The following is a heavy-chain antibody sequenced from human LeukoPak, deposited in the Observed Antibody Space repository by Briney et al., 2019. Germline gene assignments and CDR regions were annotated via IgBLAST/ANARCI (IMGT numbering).Heavy chain of an antibody. CDR2: FYTSGST. J-gene: IGHJ3*02. Sequence: PSETLSLTCTVSGGSISSYYWSWIRQPAGKGLEWIGRFYTSGSTNYNPPLKSRVIISVDTSKNQFSLKLNSVTAADTAMYYCARRGYSGYEYTFDIWGQGTMVTVSS. CDR1: GGSISSYY. V-gene: IGHV4-4*07. D-gene: IGHD5-12*01. CDR3: ARRGYSGYEYTFDI.